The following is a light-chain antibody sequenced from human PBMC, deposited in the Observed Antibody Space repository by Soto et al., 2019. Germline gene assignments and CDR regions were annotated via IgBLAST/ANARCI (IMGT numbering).Light chain of an antibody. J-gene: IGKJ2*01. CDR2: WAS. V-gene: IGKV4-1*01. Sequence: DIVMTQSPDSLAVSLGERASINCKPSHSVLYNSDNKNYLAWYQQKPGQPPKLLIYWASTRESGVPDRFSGSGSGTDFTLTISSLQAEDVAVYYCQQYYSTPYTFGQGTKLEIK. CDR1: HSVLYNSDNKNY. CDR3: QQYYSTPYT.